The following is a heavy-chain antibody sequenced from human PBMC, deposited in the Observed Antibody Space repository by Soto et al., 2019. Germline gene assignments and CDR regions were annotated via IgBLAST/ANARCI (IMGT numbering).Heavy chain of an antibody. CDR3: ASGRYASSSSEFDY. J-gene: IGHJ4*02. V-gene: IGHV3-48*01. CDR2: ISSSSSTI. Sequence: GSLRLSCAASGFPFSSYSMNWVRQAPGKGLEWVSFISSSSSTIYYADSVKGRLTVSRDNAGNSLYLQMNSLRAEDTAVYYCASGRYASSSSEFDYWGQGALVTVSS. CDR1: GFPFSSYS. D-gene: IGHD3-16*01.